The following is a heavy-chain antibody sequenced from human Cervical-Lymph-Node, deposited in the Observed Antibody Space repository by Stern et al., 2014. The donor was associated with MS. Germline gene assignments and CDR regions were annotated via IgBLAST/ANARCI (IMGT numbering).Heavy chain of an antibody. Sequence: ESGPTLVKPTQTLTLTCSVSGFSVNSSGVGVGWIRQPPGKALEWLALIYWNDDKRHSPSLKSRLTITKDTSKNQVVLKMTNMDPVDTATYYWARTPRPPDCTRTSCYPTPNELDYWGQGTLVTVSS. V-gene: IGHV2-5*01. CDR2: IYWNDDK. D-gene: IGHD2-2*01. J-gene: IGHJ4*02. CDR1: GFSVNSSGVG. CDR3: ARTPRPPDCTRTSCYPTPNELDY.